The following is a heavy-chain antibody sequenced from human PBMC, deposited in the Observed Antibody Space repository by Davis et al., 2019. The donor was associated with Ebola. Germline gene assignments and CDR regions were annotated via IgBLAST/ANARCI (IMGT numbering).Heavy chain of an antibody. V-gene: IGHV4-34*01. CDR2: INHSGST. D-gene: IGHD3-16*01. CDR1: GVSFSGYY. Sequence: SDTLSLTCAVYGVSFSGYYWRWNRQPPGKGLEWLGEINHSGSTNYNPSLKSRVTISVDTSKNQFSLKLSSVTAADTAVYYCACTSAGYPFGDLEPFDYWGQGTLVTVSS. J-gene: IGHJ4*02. CDR3: ACTSAGYPFGDLEPFDY.